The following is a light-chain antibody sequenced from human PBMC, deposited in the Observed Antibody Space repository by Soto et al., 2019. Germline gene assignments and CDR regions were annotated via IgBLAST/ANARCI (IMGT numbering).Light chain of an antibody. Sequence: QSVLTQPPSASGTPGQRVTIPCSGSSSNIGSNFVNWYQQLPGTAPKLLMYNNNQRPSGVPDRFSGSKSGTSASLVISGLQSEDEADYHCATWDDSLNGLVFGGGTKLTVL. V-gene: IGLV1-44*01. J-gene: IGLJ3*02. CDR3: ATWDDSLNGLV. CDR2: NNN. CDR1: SSNIGSNF.